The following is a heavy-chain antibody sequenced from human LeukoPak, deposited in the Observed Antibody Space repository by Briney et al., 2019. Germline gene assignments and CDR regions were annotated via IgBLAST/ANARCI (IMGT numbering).Heavy chain of an antibody. CDR2: LYYGGST. J-gene: IGHJ6*02. CDR3: ARGTILGVVMDV. D-gene: IGHD3-3*01. CDR1: GGSISSYY. V-gene: IGHV4-59*01. Sequence: PSETLSLTCTVSGGSISSYYWSWIRQPPGEGLEWIGYLYYGGSTIYNPSLKSRVTISVDTSKNQFSLKLTSVTAADTAVYYCARGTILGVVMDVWGQGTTVTVSS.